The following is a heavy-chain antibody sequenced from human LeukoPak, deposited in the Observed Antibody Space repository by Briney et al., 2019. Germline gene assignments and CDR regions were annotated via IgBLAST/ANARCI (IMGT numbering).Heavy chain of an antibody. J-gene: IGHJ6*03. CDR1: GYTFTSYG. CDR2: ISAYNGNT. V-gene: IGHV1-18*01. CDR3: ARRSYNCNLYTTYYYYYMDV. Sequence: ASVKVSCKASGYTFTSYGISWVRQAPGQGLEWMGWISAYNGNTNYAQKLQGRVTMTTDTSTSTAYMELRSLRSDDTAVYYCARRSYNCNLYTTYYYYYMDVWGKGTTVTVSS. D-gene: IGHD1-20*01.